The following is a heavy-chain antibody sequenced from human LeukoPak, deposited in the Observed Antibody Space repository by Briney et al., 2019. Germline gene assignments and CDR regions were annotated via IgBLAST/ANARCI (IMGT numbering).Heavy chain of an antibody. V-gene: IGHV3-7*01. CDR1: GFTFSIYG. CDR2: IKQDGSEK. D-gene: IGHD2-15*01. CDR3: AREGSEDNWFDP. Sequence: PGGSLRLSCAASGFTFSIYGMSWVRQAPGKGLEWVANIKQDGSEKYYVDSVKGRFTISRDNAKNSLYLQMNSLRAEDTAVYYCAREGSEDNWFDPWGQGTLVTVSS. J-gene: IGHJ5*02.